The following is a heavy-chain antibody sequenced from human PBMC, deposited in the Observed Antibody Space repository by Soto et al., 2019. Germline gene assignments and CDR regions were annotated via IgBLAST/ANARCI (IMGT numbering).Heavy chain of an antibody. D-gene: IGHD2-2*02. CDR1: GSRFSNYV. CDR2: IIPIFNST. CDR3: AREGRGKKAGYNGLVSLGY. V-gene: IGHV1-69*06. J-gene: IGHJ4*02. Sequence: QVQLVQSGAEVNTPGSSLKVSCKVSGSRFSNYVISWVRQSPGHGLEWLGRIIPIFNSTKYAQNFQGRVTITADKSTSTASLELSSLRSDDTAVYYCAREGRGKKAGYNGLVSLGYWGQGTLVTVAS.